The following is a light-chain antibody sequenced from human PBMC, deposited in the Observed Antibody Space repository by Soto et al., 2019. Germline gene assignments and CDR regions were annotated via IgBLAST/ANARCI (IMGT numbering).Light chain of an antibody. CDR2: EVS. CDR3: SSYTSSSTLE. V-gene: IGLV2-14*01. CDR1: SSDVGDNNY. Sequence: QSALTQPASVSGSPGQSITISCTGTSSDVGDNNYVSWYQQHPGKAPKLMIYEVSNRPSGVSNRFSGSKSGNTASLTISGLQVEDEADYYCSSYTSSSTLEFGGGTKLTVL. J-gene: IGLJ3*02.